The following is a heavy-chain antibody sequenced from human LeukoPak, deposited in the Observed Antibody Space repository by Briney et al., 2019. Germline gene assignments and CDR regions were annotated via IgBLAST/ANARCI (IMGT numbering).Heavy chain of an antibody. V-gene: IGHV1-69*05. D-gene: IGHD5-18*01. CDR3: AREDHTANNWFDP. CDR1: GGSFSSYG. Sequence: ASVKVSCKASGGSFSSYGISWVRQAPGQGLEWMGGIIPMLGRSNYAQKFQGRVTISTDESTSTAYMEMSSLRSEDTAVYYCAREDHTANNWFDPWGREPWSPSPQ. J-gene: IGHJ5*02. CDR2: IIPMLGRS.